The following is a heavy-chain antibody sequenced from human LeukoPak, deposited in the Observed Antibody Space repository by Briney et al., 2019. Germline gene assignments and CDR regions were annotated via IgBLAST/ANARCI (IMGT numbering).Heavy chain of an antibody. J-gene: IGHJ4*02. CDR2: IYSGGST. D-gene: IGHD1-14*01. Sequence: PGGSLRLSCAASGFTVSSNYMCWVRQAQGKGLEWVSVIYSGGSTYYADSVKGRFTISRDNSKNTLYLQMNSLRAEDTAVYYCARDLGTNFDYWGQGTLVTVSS. CDR1: GFTVSSNY. V-gene: IGHV3-53*01. CDR3: ARDLGTNFDY.